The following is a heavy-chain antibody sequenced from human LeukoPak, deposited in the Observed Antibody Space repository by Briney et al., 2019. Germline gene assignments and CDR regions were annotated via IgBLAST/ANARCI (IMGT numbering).Heavy chain of an antibody. D-gene: IGHD2-15*01. Sequence: PGGSLRLSCAASGFTFSNYAMHWVRQAPGKGLEYASAISSNGGITYYANSVEGRFTISRDNSKNTLHLQMGSLRAEDVAVYYCARDQLILSYYYGMDVWGQGTTVTVSS. J-gene: IGHJ6*02. CDR3: ARDQLILSYYYGMDV. CDR2: ISSNGGIT. CDR1: GFTFSNYA. V-gene: IGHV3-64*01.